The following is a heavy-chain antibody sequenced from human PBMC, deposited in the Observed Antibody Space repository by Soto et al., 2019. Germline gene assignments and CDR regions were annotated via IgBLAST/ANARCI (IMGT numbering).Heavy chain of an antibody. V-gene: IGHV1-24*01. CDR3: ARAILITMVRGVIDGWFDP. J-gene: IGHJ5*02. CDR1: GYPLTEVS. Sequence: ASVKASSKVSGYPLTEVSMHWVRQAPGKGLEWMGGFDPEDGETIYAQKFQGRVTMTRNTSISTAYMELSSLRSEDTAVYYCARAILITMVRGVIDGWFDPWGQGTLVTVSS. D-gene: IGHD3-10*01. CDR2: FDPEDGET.